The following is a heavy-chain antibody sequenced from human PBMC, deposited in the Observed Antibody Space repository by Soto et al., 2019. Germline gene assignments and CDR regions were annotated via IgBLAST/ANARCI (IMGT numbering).Heavy chain of an antibody. V-gene: IGHV4-59*08. CDR2: IYYSGST. D-gene: IGHD3-10*01. Sequence: SETLSLTCTVSGGSISSYYWSWIRQPPGKGLEWIGYIYYSGSTNYNPSLKSRVTISVDTSKNQFSLKLSSVTAADTAVYYCARLPYYYGSGSPLYFDYWGQGTLVTVSS. CDR1: GGSISSYY. CDR3: ARLPYYYGSGSPLYFDY. J-gene: IGHJ4*02.